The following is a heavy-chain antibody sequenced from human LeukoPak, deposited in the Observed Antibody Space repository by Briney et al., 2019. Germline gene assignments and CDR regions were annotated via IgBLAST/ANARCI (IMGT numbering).Heavy chain of an antibody. CDR3: ASDAVPGPAGRPSYYFDY. CDR1: GGSFSGYY. D-gene: IGHD6-13*01. Sequence: PSETLSLTCAVYGGSFSGYYWSWIRQPPGKGLEWIGEINHSGSTNYNSSLKSRVTISVDTSKNQFSLKLSSVTAADTAVYYCASDAVPGPAGRPSYYFDYWGQGTLVTVSS. V-gene: IGHV4-34*01. J-gene: IGHJ4*02. CDR2: INHSGST.